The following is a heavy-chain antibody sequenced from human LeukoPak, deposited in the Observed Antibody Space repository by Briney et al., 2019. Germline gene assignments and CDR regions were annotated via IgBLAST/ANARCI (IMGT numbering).Heavy chain of an antibody. CDR1: GGPFSGYF. CDR2: IHNSGTT. V-gene: IGHV4-34*01. Sequence: SETLSLTCAVSGGPFSGYFWSWIRQSSGEGLEWIGEIHNSGTTNYNPSLNSRVTISEDTSKNQFYLNLSSVTAADTAVYYCARRYYYNLGSFPFDFWGQGTLVTVSS. J-gene: IGHJ4*02. CDR3: ARRYYYNLGSFPFDF. D-gene: IGHD3-10*01.